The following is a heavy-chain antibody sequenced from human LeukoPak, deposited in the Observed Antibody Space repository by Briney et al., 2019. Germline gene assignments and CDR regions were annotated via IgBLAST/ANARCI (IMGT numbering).Heavy chain of an antibody. Sequence: GGSLRLSCAPSGFTFSSYGMHWVRQAPGKGLEWVAVISYDGSNKYQADSVKGRFTVSRDNSRNTLYLQMNSLRAEDTAVYFCSKSGSWLAGWADYWGQGTLVTVSS. CDR3: SKSGSWLAGWADY. CDR1: GFTFSSYG. D-gene: IGHD3-22*01. CDR2: ISYDGSNK. V-gene: IGHV3-30*18. J-gene: IGHJ4*02.